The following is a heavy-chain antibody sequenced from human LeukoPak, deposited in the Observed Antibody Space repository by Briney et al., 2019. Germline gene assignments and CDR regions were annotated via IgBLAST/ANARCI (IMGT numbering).Heavy chain of an antibody. J-gene: IGHJ6*02. CDR3: AKGRKSYYYGMDV. CDR1: GFTFSIYA. CDR2: ISGSGGST. Sequence: GGSLRLSCAASGFTFSIYAMNWVRQAPGKGLEWVSGISGSGGSTYYADSVKGRFTISRDNPKNTLYLQMNSLRAEDTAVYHCAKGRKSYYYGMDVWGQGTTVTVSS. V-gene: IGHV3-23*01.